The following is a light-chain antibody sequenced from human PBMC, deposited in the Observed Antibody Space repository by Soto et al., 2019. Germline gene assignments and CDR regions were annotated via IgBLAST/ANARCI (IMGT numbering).Light chain of an antibody. Sequence: QSALTQPASVSGSPGQSITISCTGTSSDVGNYNLVSWYQQHPDRAPQLMIYEVSKRPSGVSNRFSGSKSGSTASLTISGLQAGDEADYYCCPYAGGSTPIYVFGTGTKVT. CDR2: EVS. V-gene: IGLV2-23*02. CDR1: SSDVGNYNL. J-gene: IGLJ1*01. CDR3: CPYAGGSTPIYV.